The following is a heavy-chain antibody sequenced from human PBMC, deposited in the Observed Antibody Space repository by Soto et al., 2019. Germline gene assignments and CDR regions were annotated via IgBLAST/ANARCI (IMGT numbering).Heavy chain of an antibody. CDR1: GGTFSSYA. D-gene: IGHD2-2*01. V-gene: IGHV1-69*01. CDR3: ARSQGSSTSLEIYYYYYYGMDV. J-gene: IGHJ6*02. CDR2: IIPISDTT. Sequence: QVQLVQSGAEVKKPGSSVKVSCKASGGTFSSYAISWVRQAPGQGLEWMGGIIPISDTTNYAQKFQGRVTITAEEYTSTAYMERSSLRSEDTAVYYCARSQGSSTSLEIYYYYYYGMDVWGQGPTVTVSS.